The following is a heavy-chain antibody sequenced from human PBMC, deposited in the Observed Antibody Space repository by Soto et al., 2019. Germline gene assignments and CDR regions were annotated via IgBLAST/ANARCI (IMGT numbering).Heavy chain of an antibody. CDR2: INPNSGGT. D-gene: IGHD5-12*01. CDR3: ARNYDHYYGMDV. CDR1: GYTFTGYY. V-gene: IGHV1-2*04. Sequence: GASVKVSCKASGYTFTGYYMHWVRQAPGQGLEWMGWINPNSGGTNYAQKFQGWVTMTRDTSISTAYMELSRLRSDDTAVYYCARNYDHYYGMDVWGQGTTVTVSS. J-gene: IGHJ6*02.